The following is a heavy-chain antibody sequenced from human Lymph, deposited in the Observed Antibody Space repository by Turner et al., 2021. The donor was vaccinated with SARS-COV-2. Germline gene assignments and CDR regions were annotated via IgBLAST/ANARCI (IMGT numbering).Heavy chain of an antibody. Sequence: QLQLQESGPGLVKPSETLSLTCTVSGGSISSSSYHWGWIRQPPGKGLEWIGSISYSGSTYYNPSLKSRVTISVDTSKNHFSLKLSSVTAADTALYYCAIRRWLRGPIDYWGQGTLVTVSS. D-gene: IGHD5-12*01. J-gene: IGHJ4*02. CDR3: AIRRWLRGPIDY. V-gene: IGHV4-39*02. CDR2: ISYSGST. CDR1: GGSISSSSYH.